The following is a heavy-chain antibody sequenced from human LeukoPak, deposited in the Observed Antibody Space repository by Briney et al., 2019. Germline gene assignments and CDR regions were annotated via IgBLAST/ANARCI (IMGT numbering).Heavy chain of an antibody. D-gene: IGHD2-8*01. Sequence: EASVKVSCKASGYMNWVRQAPGQGLEWMGWISTNTGNPTYAQGFTGRLVFSLDTSVSTAYLQISSLKAEDTAVYYCARSGAPMIYARNRFDPWGQGTLVTVSS. CDR3: ARSGAPMIYARNRFDP. CDR1: GY. J-gene: IGHJ5*02. CDR2: ISTNTGNP. V-gene: IGHV7-4-1*02.